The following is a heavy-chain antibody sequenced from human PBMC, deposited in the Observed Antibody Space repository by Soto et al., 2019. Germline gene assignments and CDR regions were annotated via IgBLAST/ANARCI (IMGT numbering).Heavy chain of an antibody. Sequence: EVQLVESGGGLVKPGGSLRLSCAASGFTFSSYSMNWVRQAPGKGLEWVSSISSSSSYIYYADSVKGRFTISRDNAKNSLYLQMNSLRAEDTAVYYCAREAAQGGDPSFFDYWGQGTLGTVSS. CDR2: ISSSSSYI. V-gene: IGHV3-21*01. D-gene: IGHD2-21*02. CDR1: GFTFSSYS. J-gene: IGHJ4*02. CDR3: AREAAQGGDPSFFDY.